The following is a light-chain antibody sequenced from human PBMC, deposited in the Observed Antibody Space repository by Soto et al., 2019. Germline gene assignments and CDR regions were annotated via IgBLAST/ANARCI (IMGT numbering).Light chain of an antibody. CDR2: DAS. CDR3: QQYDNLPLT. J-gene: IGKJ4*01. V-gene: IGKV1-33*01. CDR1: QAIITY. Sequence: DIQLTQSPSSLSASVGDRVTITCQASQAIITYLNWFQQRPGKAPKLLIYDASHLETGVPSRFSGSVVGTAFTLNISSLQPEDVGTYYCQQYDNLPLTFGGGTKVEV.